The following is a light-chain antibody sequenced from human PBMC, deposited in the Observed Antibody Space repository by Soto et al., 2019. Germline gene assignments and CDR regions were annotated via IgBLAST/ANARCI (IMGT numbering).Light chain of an antibody. J-gene: IGLJ1*01. CDR2: EVS. CDR1: NSDVGGYKY. V-gene: IGLV2-14*01. Sequence: QSVLAQPASVSGSPGQSITISCTGTNSDVGGYKYVSWYQQHPGKAPKLLIYEVSNRPSGVSNRFSGCKSGNTASLTISGLQAEDEADYYCSSYTSSSPYVFGTGTKGTVL. CDR3: SSYTSSSPYV.